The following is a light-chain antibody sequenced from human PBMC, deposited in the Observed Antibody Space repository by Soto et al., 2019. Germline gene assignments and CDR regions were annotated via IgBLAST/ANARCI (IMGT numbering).Light chain of an antibody. Sequence: QSALTQPASVSGSPEQSITISCTGTSNDVGSYNLVSWYQQHPGKAPKLMIYEVSKRPSGVSNRFSGSKSGNTASLTISGLQSEDEAEYYCCSYAGSGTYVFGTGTKLTVL. CDR1: SNDVGSYNL. CDR2: EVS. J-gene: IGLJ1*01. CDR3: CSYAGSGTYV. V-gene: IGLV2-23*02.